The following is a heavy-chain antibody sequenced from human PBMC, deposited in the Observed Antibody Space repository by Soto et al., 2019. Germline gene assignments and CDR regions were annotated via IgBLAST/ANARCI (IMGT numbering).Heavy chain of an antibody. CDR2: ISGSGGST. V-gene: IGHV3-23*01. Sequence: GGSLRLSCGASEFTFGGYAGSWVRQAPGKGLEWVSAISGSGGSTYYADSVKGRFTISRDNSKNTLYLQMNSLRAEDTAVYYCAKGGIGYCSSTSCHHYYYGMDVWGQGTTVTVSS. CDR3: AKGGIGYCSSTSCHHYYYGMDV. D-gene: IGHD2-2*01. J-gene: IGHJ6*02. CDR1: EFTFGGYA.